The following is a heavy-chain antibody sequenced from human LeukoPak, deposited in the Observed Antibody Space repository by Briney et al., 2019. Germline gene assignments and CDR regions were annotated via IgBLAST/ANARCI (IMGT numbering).Heavy chain of an antibody. Sequence: SETLSLTCAVYGGSFSGYYWSWIRQPPGKGPEWIGEINHSGSTNYNPSLKSRVTISVDTSKNQFSLRLSSVTAADTAVYYCARGLRSWYYPRGPWGQGTLVTVSS. CDR1: GGSFSGYY. CDR3: ARGLRSWYYPRGP. CDR2: INHSGST. V-gene: IGHV4-34*01. J-gene: IGHJ5*02. D-gene: IGHD6-13*01.